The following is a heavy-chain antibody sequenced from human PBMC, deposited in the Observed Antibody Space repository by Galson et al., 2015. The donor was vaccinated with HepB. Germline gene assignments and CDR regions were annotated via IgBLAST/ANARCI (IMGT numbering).Heavy chain of an antibody. CDR1: GYTPTELS. D-gene: IGHD3-10*01. CDR2: FDPEDGET. Sequence: SVKVSCKVSGYTPTELSMHWVRQAPGKGLEWMGGFDPEDGETIYAQKFQGRVTMTEDTSTDTAYMELSSLRSEDTAVYYCAREGGFTMGAGIAFDIWGQGTMVTVSS. V-gene: IGHV1-24*01. CDR3: AREGGFTMGAGIAFDI. J-gene: IGHJ3*02.